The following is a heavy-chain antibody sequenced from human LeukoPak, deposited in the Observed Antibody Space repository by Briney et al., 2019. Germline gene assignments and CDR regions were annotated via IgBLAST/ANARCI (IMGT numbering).Heavy chain of an antibody. J-gene: IGHJ4*02. CDR2: IKQDGSEK. CDR1: GFTFSSYG. Sequence: PGGSLRLSCAASGFTFSSYGMHWVRQAPGKGLEWVANIKQDGSEKYYVDSVKGRFTMSRDNAKNSLYLQMNSLRAEDTALYYCARDFYGSGSHDYWGQGTLVTVSS. D-gene: IGHD3-10*01. CDR3: ARDFYGSGSHDY. V-gene: IGHV3-7*01.